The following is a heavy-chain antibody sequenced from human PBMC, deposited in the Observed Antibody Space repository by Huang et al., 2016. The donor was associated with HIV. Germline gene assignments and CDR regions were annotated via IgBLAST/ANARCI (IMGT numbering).Heavy chain of an antibody. CDR1: GGTFSSYA. D-gene: IGHD3-22*01. CDR2: IIPIFGTA. J-gene: IGHJ4*02. Sequence: QVQLVQSGAEVKKPGSSVKVSCKASGGTFSSYAISWVRQAPGQGLEWMEGIIPIFGTANYAQKCQGRVTITADESTSTAYMELSSLRSEDTAVYYCARVESRRYYDSSGYYYWGQGTLVTVSS. CDR3: ARVESRRYYDSSGYYY. V-gene: IGHV1-69*01.